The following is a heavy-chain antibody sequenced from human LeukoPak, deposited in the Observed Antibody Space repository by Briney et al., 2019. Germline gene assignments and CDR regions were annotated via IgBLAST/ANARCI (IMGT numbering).Heavy chain of an antibody. CDR2: IYYSGST. D-gene: IGHD6-19*01. CDR1: GGSISSYY. V-gene: IGHV4-59*01. Sequence: PSETLSLTCTVSGGSISSYYWSWIRQPPGKGLEWIGYIYYSGSTNYNPSLNSRVTISVDTSKNQFSLRLSSVTAADTAVHYCGRSLSSAWYYFAYWGQGTLVTVSS. J-gene: IGHJ4*02. CDR3: GRSLSSAWYYFAY.